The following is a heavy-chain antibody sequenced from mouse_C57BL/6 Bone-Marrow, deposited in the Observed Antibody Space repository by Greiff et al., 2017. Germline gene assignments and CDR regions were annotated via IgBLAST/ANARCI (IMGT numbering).Heavy chain of an antibody. CDR3: ARSHYYGSSPFDY. CDR2: ISYSGST. Sequence: DVHLVESGPGLAKPSQTLSLTCSVTGYSITSDYWNWIRKFPGNKLEYMGYISYSGSTYYTPSLKSRISITRDTSKNQYYLQLNSVTTEDTATYYCARSHYYGSSPFDYWGQGTTLTVSS. V-gene: IGHV3-8*01. D-gene: IGHD1-1*01. J-gene: IGHJ2*01. CDR1: GYSITSDY.